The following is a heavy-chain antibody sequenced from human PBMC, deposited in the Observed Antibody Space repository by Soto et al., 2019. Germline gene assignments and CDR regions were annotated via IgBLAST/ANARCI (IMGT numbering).Heavy chain of an antibody. V-gene: IGHV1-18*01. CDR2: ISTYNGDT. Sequence: QVQLVQSGPELRKPGASVKVSCEASGYTFTTSGISWVRQDPGQGLEWMGWISTYNGDTNSAQNFQGRVLMTADTSTGTAYMELMSLKSDDTAVYYCARQGSWPYYYYGLDVWGQGTTVTVSS. CDR1: GYTFTTSG. D-gene: IGHD1-26*01. CDR3: ARQGSWPYYYYGLDV. J-gene: IGHJ6*02.